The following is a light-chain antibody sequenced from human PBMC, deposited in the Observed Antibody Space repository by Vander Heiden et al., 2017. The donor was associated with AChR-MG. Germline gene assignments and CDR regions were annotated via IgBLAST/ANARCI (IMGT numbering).Light chain of an antibody. CDR1: QSISDY. J-gene: IGKJ1*01. Sequence: DIQMTQSPSSLSASVGDRITITCRASQSISDYLNWYQQKPGKAPILLMYASSTLQSGVPSRFSGSGSGTDFTLTISSLQPEDFATYYCQQSYSAPRTFGQGTKVEIK. CDR2: ASS. V-gene: IGKV1-39*01. CDR3: QQSYSAPRT.